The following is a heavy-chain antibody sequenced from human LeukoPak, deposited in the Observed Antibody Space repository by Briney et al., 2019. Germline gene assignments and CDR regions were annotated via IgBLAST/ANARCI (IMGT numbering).Heavy chain of an antibody. Sequence: SETLSLTCTVSGGSISSSSYYWGWIRQPPGKGLEWIGSIYYSGSTYYNPSLKSRVTISVDTSKNQFSLKLSSVTAADTAVYYCARDGNEIAGRGFDYWGQGTLVTVSS. CDR3: ARDGNEIAGRGFDY. CDR2: IYYSGST. V-gene: IGHV4-39*07. CDR1: GGSISSSSYY. J-gene: IGHJ4*02. D-gene: IGHD6-13*01.